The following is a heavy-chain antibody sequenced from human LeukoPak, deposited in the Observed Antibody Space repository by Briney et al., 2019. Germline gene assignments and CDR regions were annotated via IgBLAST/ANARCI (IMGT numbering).Heavy chain of an antibody. Sequence: GSLRLSCTASGFIFGDYAMSWVRQAPGKGLEWVSAISGSGGSTYYADSVKGRFTISRDNSKNTLYLQMNSLRAEDTAVYYCAKDLGNYYDSSGYYYDNWFDPWGQGTLVTVSS. D-gene: IGHD3-22*01. V-gene: IGHV3-23*01. CDR1: GFIFGDYA. CDR3: AKDLGNYYDSSGYYYDNWFDP. CDR2: ISGSGGST. J-gene: IGHJ5*02.